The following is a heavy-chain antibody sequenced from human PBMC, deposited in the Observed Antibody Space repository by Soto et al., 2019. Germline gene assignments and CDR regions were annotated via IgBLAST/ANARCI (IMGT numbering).Heavy chain of an antibody. CDR2: IWYDGSNT. V-gene: IGHV3-33*01. D-gene: IGHD2-21*02. CDR1: GFTFSSYA. Sequence: SLRLSCAASGFTFSSYAMHWVRQAPGKGLEWVGFIWYDGSNTFYAESVKGRFTISRDNSKNTVYLQINALRAEDTAVYYCARDRVTYSYYYYGMDVWGQGTTVTVSS. CDR3: ARDRVTYSYYYYGMDV. J-gene: IGHJ6*02.